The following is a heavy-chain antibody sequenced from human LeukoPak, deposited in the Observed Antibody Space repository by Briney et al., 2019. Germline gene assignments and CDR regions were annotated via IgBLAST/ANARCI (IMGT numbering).Heavy chain of an antibody. J-gene: IGHJ4*02. CDR2: INPNSGGT. V-gene: IGHV1-2*02. Sequence: ASVKVSCKASGYTFTSYDINWVRQAPGQGLEWMGWINPNSGGTNYAQKFQGRVTMTRDTSISTAYMELSRLRSDDTAVYYCARVDPITMVIDYWGQGTLVTVSS. D-gene: IGHD3-10*01. CDR3: ARVDPITMVIDY. CDR1: GYTFTSYD.